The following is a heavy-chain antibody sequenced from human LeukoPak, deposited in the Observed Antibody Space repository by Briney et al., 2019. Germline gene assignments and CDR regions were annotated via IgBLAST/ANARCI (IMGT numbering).Heavy chain of an antibody. V-gene: IGHV3-30-3*02. D-gene: IGHD6-19*01. Sequence: GGSLRLSCAASGFTFSSYAMHWVRQAPGKGLEWVAVISYDGSNKYYADSVKGRFTISRDDSKNTLYLQMNSLRVEDTAIYYCAKSYSSGWYVVDYWGQGTLVTVSS. CDR2: ISYDGSNK. CDR3: AKSYSSGWYVVDY. J-gene: IGHJ4*02. CDR1: GFTFSSYA.